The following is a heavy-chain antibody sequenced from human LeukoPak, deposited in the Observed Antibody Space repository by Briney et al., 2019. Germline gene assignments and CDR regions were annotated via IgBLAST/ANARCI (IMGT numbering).Heavy chain of an antibody. Sequence: SGGSLRLSCAASGFTFDDYAMHWVRQAPGKGLEWVSGISWNSGSIGYADSVKGRFTISRDNAKNSLYLQMNSLRAEDTALYYCAKGPMVRGVIQPFDYWGQGTLVTVSS. CDR3: AKGPMVRGVIQPFDY. J-gene: IGHJ4*02. D-gene: IGHD3-10*01. V-gene: IGHV3-9*01. CDR1: GFTFDDYA. CDR2: ISWNSGSI.